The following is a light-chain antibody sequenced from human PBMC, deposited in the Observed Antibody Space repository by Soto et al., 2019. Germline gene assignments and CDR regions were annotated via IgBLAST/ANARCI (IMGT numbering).Light chain of an antibody. CDR3: QQYNSYPYT. CDR1: RSINNW. CDR2: KAS. V-gene: IGKV1-5*03. Sequence: DIQMTQSPSTLSASVGDRVTITCRASRSINNWLAWYQQKPGKAPKLLLYKASTLQSGVPSRFSGSGSGTEFTLTISTLQPDDFATYYCQQYNSYPYTFGQGTKLEIK. J-gene: IGKJ2*01.